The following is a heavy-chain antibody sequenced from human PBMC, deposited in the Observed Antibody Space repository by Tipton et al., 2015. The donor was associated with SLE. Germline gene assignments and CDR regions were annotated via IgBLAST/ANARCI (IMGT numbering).Heavy chain of an antibody. V-gene: IGHV4-59*01. CDR2: IYHSYSA. CDR1: GVSITPSS. D-gene: IGHD3-10*01. CDR3: AKVGKRDYYGSGPYYNVAEYYMDV. Sequence: TLSLTCTVSGVSITPSSLTCIRQPPRKGLDWLGFIYHSYSANSNPSPTHRVSMSLDTSKNQFSLTLSSVTAADTAVYYCAKVGKRDYYGSGPYYNVAEYYMDVWGKATTVTVSS. J-gene: IGHJ6*03.